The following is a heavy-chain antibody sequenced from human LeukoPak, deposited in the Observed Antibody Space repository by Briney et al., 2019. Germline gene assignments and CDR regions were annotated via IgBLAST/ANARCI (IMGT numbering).Heavy chain of an antibody. V-gene: IGHV1-69*13. Sequence: ASVKVSCKASGGTFSSYAISWVRQAPGQGLEWVGGIIPIFGTANYAQKFQGRVTITADESTSTAYMELSSLRSEDTAVYYCARHTTVRDPFDYWGQGTLVTVSS. CDR1: GGTFSSYA. J-gene: IGHJ4*02. CDR3: ARHTTVRDPFDY. D-gene: IGHD3-10*01. CDR2: IIPIFGTA.